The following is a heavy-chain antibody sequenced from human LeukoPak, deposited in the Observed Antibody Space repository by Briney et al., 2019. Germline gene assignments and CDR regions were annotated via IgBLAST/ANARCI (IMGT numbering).Heavy chain of an antibody. CDR3: ARDRDFGAVNYYSYYMDV. Sequence: GGSLRLSCAASGFAFSGYSMNWVRQAPGKGLEWISYISSSSTTTHYADSMKGRFTISRDNARKSLYLQMNSPRAEDTAVYFCARDRDFGAVNYYSYYMDVWGKGTTVTVSS. CDR2: ISSSSTTT. CDR1: GFAFSGYS. D-gene: IGHD4-17*01. V-gene: IGHV3-48*04. J-gene: IGHJ6*03.